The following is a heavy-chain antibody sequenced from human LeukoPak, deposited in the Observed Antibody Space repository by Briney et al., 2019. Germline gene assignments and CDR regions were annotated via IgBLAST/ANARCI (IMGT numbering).Heavy chain of an antibody. J-gene: IGHJ5*02. V-gene: IGHV1-18*01. CDR1: GYTFTSYG. D-gene: IGHD2-2*01. CDR2: ISAYNGNT. Sequence: GASVKVSCKASGYTFTSYGISWVRQAPGQGLEWLGWISAYNGNTNYAQKLQGRVTMTTDTSTSTAYMELRSLRSDDTAVYYCARVLPPDIVVVPAAEGWFDPWGQGTLVTVSS. CDR3: ARVLPPDIVVVPAAEGWFDP.